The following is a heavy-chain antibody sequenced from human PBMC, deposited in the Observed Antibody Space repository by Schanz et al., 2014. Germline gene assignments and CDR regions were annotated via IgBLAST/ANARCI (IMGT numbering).Heavy chain of an antibody. J-gene: IGHJ6*03. CDR3: ARALKGKVAIFGVIAAQNYYYMDV. V-gene: IGHV1-18*01. CDR1: GYTFTTYA. Sequence: QVQLVQSGAEVKKPGASVRVSCKASGYTFTTYAMSWVRQAPGQGLEWVGWISAYNGNTKYPQKLQGRVTMTTDTSTSTAYLDLSRLRSEDTGVYYCARALKGKVAIFGVIAAQNYYYMDVGGKGTTXTVSS. CDR2: ISAYNGNT. D-gene: IGHD3-3*01.